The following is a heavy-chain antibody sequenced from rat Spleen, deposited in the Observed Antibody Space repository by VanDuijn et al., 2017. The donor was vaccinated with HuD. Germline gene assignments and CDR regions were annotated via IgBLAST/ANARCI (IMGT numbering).Heavy chain of an antibody. Sequence: EVQLQESGPGLVKPSQSLSLTCSVTGYSITSNYWGWIRKFPGNKMDWIGHISYSGSTSYNPSLKSRISITRDTSKNQFFLQLNSVTTEDTATYYCARYPGITGGVMDAWGQGASVTVSS. CDR3: ARYPGITGGVMDA. D-gene: IGHD1-4*01. CDR1: GYSITSNY. CDR2: ISYSGST. V-gene: IGHV3-1*01. J-gene: IGHJ4*01.